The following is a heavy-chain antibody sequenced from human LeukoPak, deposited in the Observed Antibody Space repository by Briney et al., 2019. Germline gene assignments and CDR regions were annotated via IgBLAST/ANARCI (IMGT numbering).Heavy chain of an antibody. CDR1: GFTFSTYN. J-gene: IGHJ4*02. Sequence: GGSLRLSCAASGFTFSTYNMHWVRQAPGKGLECVSAISTHGGTTYYANSVKGRFTISRDNSKNTLYLQMGGLRPEDMAVYYCARRGDGYNYDYWGQGTLVTVSS. CDR3: ARRGDGYNYDY. V-gene: IGHV3-64*01. CDR2: ISTHGGTT. D-gene: IGHD5-24*01.